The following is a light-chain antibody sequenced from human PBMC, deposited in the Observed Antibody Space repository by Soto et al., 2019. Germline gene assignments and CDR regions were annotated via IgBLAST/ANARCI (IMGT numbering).Light chain of an antibody. Sequence: EIVMTQSPATLSVSPGDGSTLSCRASQSVDSNLAWYQQKPGQAPRLLIYDASNRATGIPARFSGSGSGTDFTLTISSLEPEDFAVYYCQRRDTFGQGTRLEIK. V-gene: IGKV3-11*01. J-gene: IGKJ5*01. CDR2: DAS. CDR1: QSVDSN. CDR3: QRRDT.